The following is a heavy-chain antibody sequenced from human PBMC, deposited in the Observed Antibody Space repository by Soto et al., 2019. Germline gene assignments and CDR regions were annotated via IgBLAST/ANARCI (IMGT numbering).Heavy chain of an antibody. D-gene: IGHD2-21*01. Sequence: QVQLVQSGAEVKKPGSSVKVSCKASVGTFSSYAISWVRQAPGQGLEWMGGIIPIFGTANYAQKFQGSVTMTAAKSTSGAYIELSILRSEDTAVYYCARLGVEGFDPWCQETLVTVSS. CDR3: ARLGVEGFDP. CDR1: VGTFSSYA. J-gene: IGHJ5*02. V-gene: IGHV1-69*06. CDR2: IIPIFGTA.